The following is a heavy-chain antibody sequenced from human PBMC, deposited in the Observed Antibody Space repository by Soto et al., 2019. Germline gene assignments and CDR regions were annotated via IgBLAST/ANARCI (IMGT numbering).Heavy chain of an antibody. V-gene: IGHV3-23*01. Sequence: EVQLLESGGGLVQPGGSLRLSCAASGFTFSSYAMSWVRQAPGKGLEGVSAISGSGGSTYYEESVKGRFTISRDNSKNTLSLQMNSLRAEDTAVYYCATDGTGTIKNFDYWGQGTMVTVSS. CDR3: ATDGTGTIKNFDY. J-gene: IGHJ4*02. CDR2: ISGSGGST. D-gene: IGHD1-7*01. CDR1: GFTFSSYA.